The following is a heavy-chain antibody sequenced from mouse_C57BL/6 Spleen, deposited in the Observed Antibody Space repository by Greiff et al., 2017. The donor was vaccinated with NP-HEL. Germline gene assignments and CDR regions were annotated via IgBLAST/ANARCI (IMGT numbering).Heavy chain of an antibody. Sequence: EVQLVESGGGLVQPKGSLKLSCAASGFSFNTYAMNWVRQAPGKGLEWVARIRSKSNNYATYYADSVKDRFTISRDDSESMLYLQMNNLKTEDTAMYYCVRQEGYDSAWFAYWGQGTLVTVSA. V-gene: IGHV10-1*01. D-gene: IGHD2-2*01. CDR3: VRQEGYDSAWFAY. CDR1: GFSFNTYA. J-gene: IGHJ3*01. CDR2: IRSKSNNYAT.